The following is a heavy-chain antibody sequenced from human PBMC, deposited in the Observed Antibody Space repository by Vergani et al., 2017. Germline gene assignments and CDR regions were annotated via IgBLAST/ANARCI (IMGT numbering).Heavy chain of an antibody. V-gene: IGHV3-74*01. CDR3: ARDGWELLDYFYYMDV. Sequence: EVQLVESGGGLVKRGGSLRLSCAASGFTFSNYWMQWVRQAPGKGLMWVSRINSDGDSTSYADSVKGRFTISRDNAKNTLYLQMDSLRAEDTAVYYCARDGWELLDYFYYMDVWGKGTTVTVSS. D-gene: IGHD1-26*01. CDR1: GFTFSNYW. J-gene: IGHJ6*03. CDR2: INSDGDST.